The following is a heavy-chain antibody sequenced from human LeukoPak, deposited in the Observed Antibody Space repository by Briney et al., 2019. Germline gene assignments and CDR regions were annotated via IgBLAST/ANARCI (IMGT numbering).Heavy chain of an antibody. V-gene: IGHV3-23*01. Sequence: PGGSLRLSCAASGFTFSRYALHWVRQAPGKGLEWVSAISGSGGSTYYADSVKGRFTISRDNSKNTLYLQMNSLRAEDTAVYYCAKDPEYSSSWYVPDYWGQGTLVTVSS. CDR3: AKDPEYSSSWYVPDY. J-gene: IGHJ4*02. D-gene: IGHD6-13*01. CDR2: ISGSGGST. CDR1: GFTFSRYA.